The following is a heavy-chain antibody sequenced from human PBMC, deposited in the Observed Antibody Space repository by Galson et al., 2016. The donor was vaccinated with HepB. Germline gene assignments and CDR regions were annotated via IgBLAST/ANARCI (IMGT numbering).Heavy chain of an antibody. V-gene: IGHV3-15*05. D-gene: IGHD3-9*01. CDR2: VKSRADGGTT. J-gene: IGHJ3*02. CDR1: GFIFSYAW. CDR3: ATVRRFFDWMFLGATFDM. Sequence: SLRLSCAGSGFIFSYAWMTWVRQAPGKGLEWVGRVKSRADGGTTDYAAPVKGRFTVSRDDSKNTLFLHMNSLKTEDTAVYYCATVRRFFDWMFLGATFDMWGLGTLVTVSS.